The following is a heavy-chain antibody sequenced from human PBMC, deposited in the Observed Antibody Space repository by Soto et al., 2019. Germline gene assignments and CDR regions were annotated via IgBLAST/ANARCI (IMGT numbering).Heavy chain of an antibody. CDR2: IYPGDSDT. CDR1: GYSFTSYW. D-gene: IGHD6-6*01. Sequence: EVQLVQSGAEVKKPGESLKISCKGSGYSFTSYWIGWVRQMPGKGLEWMGIIYPGDSDTRYSPSFQGQVTISADKSISTANLQGSARRAPHPAMYYCARHGDYSSSPPPPWGQGTLVTVSS. CDR3: ARHGDYSSSPPPP. J-gene: IGHJ5*02. V-gene: IGHV5-51*01.